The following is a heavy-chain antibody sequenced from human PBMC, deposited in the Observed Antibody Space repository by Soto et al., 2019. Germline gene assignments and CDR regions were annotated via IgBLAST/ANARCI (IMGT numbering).Heavy chain of an antibody. D-gene: IGHD6-19*01. V-gene: IGHV2-5*02. Sequence: SGPTLVNPTQTLTLTCTFSGFSLSTSGVGVGWIRQPPGKALEWLALIYWDDDKRYSPSLKSRLSITKDTSKNQVDLTMTNMDPVDTATYFCAHRTRIAVASSRFYYFDYWGLGTLVTVSS. CDR1: GFSLSTSGVG. CDR3: AHRTRIAVASSRFYYFDY. CDR2: IYWDDDK. J-gene: IGHJ4*02.